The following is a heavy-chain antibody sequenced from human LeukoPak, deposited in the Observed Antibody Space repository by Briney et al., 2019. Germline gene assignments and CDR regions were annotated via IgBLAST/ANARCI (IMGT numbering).Heavy chain of an antibody. Sequence: GESLKISCKGSGYSFTSYWIGWVRQMPGKVLEWMGIIYPGDSDTRYSPSFQGQVTISADKSISTAYLHWSSLKASDTATYYCARLGSDSSGYYYKYFDYWGQGTLVTVSS. CDR2: IYPGDSDT. D-gene: IGHD3-22*01. CDR3: ARLGSDSSGYYYKYFDY. J-gene: IGHJ4*02. CDR1: GYSFTSYW. V-gene: IGHV5-51*01.